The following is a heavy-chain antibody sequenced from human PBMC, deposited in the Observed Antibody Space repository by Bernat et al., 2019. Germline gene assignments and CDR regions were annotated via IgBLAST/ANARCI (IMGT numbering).Heavy chain of an antibody. CDR2: ISDDGNKK. CDR3: AKDGLRGVIPAALDY. D-gene: IGHD2-2*01. Sequence: QVQLVESGGDVVQPGGSLGLSCAASGFTFRSSGMHWVRQAPGKGLEWVALISDDGNKKYYADSVKGQFTISRDNSKNTLYLQMNSLRVEDAAVYYCAKDGLRGVIPAALDYWGQGTLVTVSS. J-gene: IGHJ4*02. CDR1: GFTFRSSG. V-gene: IGHV3-30*18.